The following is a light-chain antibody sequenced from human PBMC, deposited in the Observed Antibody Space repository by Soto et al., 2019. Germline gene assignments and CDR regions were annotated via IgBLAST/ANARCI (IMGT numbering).Light chain of an antibody. CDR3: AAWDDSLNGYV. Sequence: HSVLTQPPSASGTPGQRVTISCSLSSSNIVSNTVNWYQQLPGTAPKLLIYSNNERPSGVPDRFSGSKSGTSASLAISGLQSEDEADYYCAAWDDSLNGYVLGTGTKVTVL. V-gene: IGLV1-44*01. CDR2: SNN. J-gene: IGLJ1*01. CDR1: SSNIVSNT.